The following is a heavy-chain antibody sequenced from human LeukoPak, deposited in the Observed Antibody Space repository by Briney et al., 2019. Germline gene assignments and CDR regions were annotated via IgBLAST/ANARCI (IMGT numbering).Heavy chain of an antibody. V-gene: IGHV4-39*07. Sequence: SETLSLTCLVSGTSISSTSYYWGWIRQSPGRGLEWIGSFYYTGSIFDNRSLRTRVTISIEMSKNQFLLKLTSVTTPDTAAYWWVIGTRVDNFAYWGQGTLVTVSS. D-gene: IGHD4-23*01. J-gene: IGHJ4*02. CDR2: FYYTGSI. CDR3: VIGTRVDNFAY. CDR1: GTSISSTSYY.